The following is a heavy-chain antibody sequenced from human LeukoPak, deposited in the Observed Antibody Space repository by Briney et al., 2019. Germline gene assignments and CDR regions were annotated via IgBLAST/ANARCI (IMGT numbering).Heavy chain of an antibody. Sequence: PGGSLRLSCAASGFTFSHFAMSWVRQAPGKGLEWVSAISGSGGSTYYADSVKGRFTISRDNSKNTLYLQMNSLRAEDTAVYYCAKGSGVVVVAAITFDYWGQGTLVTVSS. J-gene: IGHJ4*02. D-gene: IGHD2-15*01. CDR3: AKGSGVVVVAAITFDY. CDR2: ISGSGGST. V-gene: IGHV3-23*01. CDR1: GFTFSHFA.